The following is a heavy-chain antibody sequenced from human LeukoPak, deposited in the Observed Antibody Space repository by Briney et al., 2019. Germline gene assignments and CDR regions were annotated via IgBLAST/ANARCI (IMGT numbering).Heavy chain of an antibody. CDR2: INTDGGFT. Sequence: GGSLRLSCAASGFIFSDYWMHWVRQAPGKGLVWVSRINTDGGFTRYADSVQGRFIISRDTAKNTLFLQMNSLRAEDTAVYYCAREAKVGGALQYWGQGILATVSS. V-gene: IGHV3-74*01. CDR3: AREAKVGGALQY. D-gene: IGHD1-26*01. J-gene: IGHJ4*02. CDR1: GFIFSDYW.